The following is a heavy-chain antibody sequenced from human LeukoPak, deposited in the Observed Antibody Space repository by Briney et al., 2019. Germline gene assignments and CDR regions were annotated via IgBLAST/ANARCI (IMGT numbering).Heavy chain of an antibody. D-gene: IGHD3-9*01. J-gene: IGHJ6*02. CDR1: GFTFSSYS. V-gene: IGHV3-48*02. Sequence: QPGGSLRLSCAASGFTFSSYSMNWVRQAPGKGLEWVSYISSSSSTIYHADSVKGRFTISRDNAKNSLYLQMNSLRDEDTAVYYCARHFLYDILTGYYYGMDVWGQGTTVTVSS. CDR3: ARHFLYDILTGYYYGMDV. CDR2: ISSSSSTI.